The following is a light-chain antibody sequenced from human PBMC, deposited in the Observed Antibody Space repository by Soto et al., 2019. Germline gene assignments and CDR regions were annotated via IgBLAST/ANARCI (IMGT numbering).Light chain of an antibody. CDR2: EVS. J-gene: IGLJ1*01. Sequence: QSALTQPPSASGSPGQSVTISCTGTSSDVGGYKFVSWYQQHPGKAPKLIIYEVSQRPSGVPDRFSASKSGDTASLTVSGLRAEDEADYYCSSYAGSNMGVFGSGTKVTVI. V-gene: IGLV2-8*01. CDR3: SSYAGSNMGV. CDR1: SSDVGGYKF.